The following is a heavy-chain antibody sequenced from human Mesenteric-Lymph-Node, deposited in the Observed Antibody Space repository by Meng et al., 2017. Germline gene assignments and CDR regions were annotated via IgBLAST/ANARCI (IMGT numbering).Heavy chain of an antibody. V-gene: IGHV4-39*01. CDR2: IYYSGST. CDR3: ARHDGGYGDYFDH. J-gene: IGHJ4*02. Sequence: HLQAAGPGLVKPSETLSLTCTVSGGTISSSRHYWGCIRPPPGKGLEWIGSIYYSGSTYYNPSLRSRVTMSLDTSKNQFSLKLSSVTATDTAVYYCARHDGGYGDYFDHWGQGTLVTVSS. D-gene: IGHD5-12*01. CDR1: GGTISSSRHY.